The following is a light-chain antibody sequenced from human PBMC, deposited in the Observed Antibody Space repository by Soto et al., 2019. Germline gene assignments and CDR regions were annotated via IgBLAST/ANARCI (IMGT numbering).Light chain of an antibody. J-gene: IGKJ4*01. V-gene: IGKV3-20*01. CDR2: GAS. CDR1: QSVRSSH. CDR3: QQYESSPLT. Sequence: DIVLTQSPGTLSLSRGERATLSCRSSQSVRSSHLAWYQQKPGQAPRLLIYGASSRATGIPDRFSGSGSGTDFTLTISRLEPGDFAVYYCQQYESSPLTFGGGTK.